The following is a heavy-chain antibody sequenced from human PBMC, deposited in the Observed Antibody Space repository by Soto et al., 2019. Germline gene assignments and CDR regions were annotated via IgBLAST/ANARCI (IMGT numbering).Heavy chain of an antibody. CDR2: ISGSGGST. V-gene: IGHV3-23*01. Sequence: GGSLRLSCAASGFPFSSYAMTWVRQSPGKGLEWVSSISGSGGSTYYADSVKGRFTISRDNSKNTLYLQMNSLRAEDTAVYYCAKDLVMFGSSGYYHDYWGQGTLVTVSS. CDR1: GFPFSSYA. CDR3: AKDLVMFGSSGYYHDY. J-gene: IGHJ4*02. D-gene: IGHD3-22*01.